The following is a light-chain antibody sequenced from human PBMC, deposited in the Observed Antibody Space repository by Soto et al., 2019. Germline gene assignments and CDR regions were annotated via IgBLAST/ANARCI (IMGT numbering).Light chain of an antibody. V-gene: IGKV3-11*01. Sequence: VLTQSPATLSLSPGERATLSCRASQSVSSYLAWYQQKPGQAPRLLIYDASNGATGIPARFSGSGSGTDFTLTISSLEPEDCAVYYCQQRSNWPRTFGQGTKVDIK. CDR1: QSVSSY. CDR3: QQRSNWPRT. J-gene: IGKJ1*01. CDR2: DAS.